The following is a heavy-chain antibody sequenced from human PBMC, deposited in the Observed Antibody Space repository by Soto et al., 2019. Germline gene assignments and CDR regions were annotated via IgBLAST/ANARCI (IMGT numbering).Heavy chain of an antibody. CDR2: IWYDGSNK. Sequence: GGSLRLSCAASGFTFSSYGMHWVRQAPGKGLEWVAVIWYDGSNKYYADSVKGRFTISRDNSKNTLYLQMNSLRAEDTAVYYCARDRYSGSSSSFYFDYWGQGTLVTVSS. J-gene: IGHJ4*02. V-gene: IGHV3-33*01. CDR3: ARDRYSGSSSSFYFDY. D-gene: IGHD1-26*01. CDR1: GFTFSSYG.